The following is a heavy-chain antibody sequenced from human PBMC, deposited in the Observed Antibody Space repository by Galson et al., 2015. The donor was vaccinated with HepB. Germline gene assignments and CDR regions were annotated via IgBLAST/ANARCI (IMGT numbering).Heavy chain of an antibody. CDR3: ASYGDYPNSYYYYYYMDV. CDR2: IIPIFGTA. CDR1: GGTFSSYA. D-gene: IGHD4-17*01. J-gene: IGHJ6*03. Sequence: SVKVSCKASGGTFSSYAISWVRQAPGQGLEWMGGIIPIFGTANYAQKFQGRVTITADESTSTAYMELSSLRSEDTAVYYCASYGDYPNSYYYYYYMDVWGKGTTVTVSS. V-gene: IGHV1-69*13.